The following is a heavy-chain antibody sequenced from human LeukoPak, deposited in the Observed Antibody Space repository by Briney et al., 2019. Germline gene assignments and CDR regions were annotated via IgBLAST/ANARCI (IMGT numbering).Heavy chain of an antibody. V-gene: IGHV1-8*01. Sequence: ASVKVSCKASGYTFTRYDINWVRQATGQGLEWMGWMNPNSGNTGYAQKFQGRVTMTRNTSISTAYMELSSLRSEDTAVYYCARGKGVTTVTTNDYWGQGTLVTVSS. CDR1: GYTFTRYD. J-gene: IGHJ4*02. CDR2: MNPNSGNT. CDR3: ARGKGVTTVTTNDY. D-gene: IGHD4-17*01.